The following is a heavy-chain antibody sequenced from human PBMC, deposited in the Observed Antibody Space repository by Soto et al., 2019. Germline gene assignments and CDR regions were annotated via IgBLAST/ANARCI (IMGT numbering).Heavy chain of an antibody. J-gene: IGHJ5*02. V-gene: IGHV1-69*13. CDR2: IIPIFGTA. Sequence: SVKVSCKASGGTFSSYAISWVRQAPGQGLEWMGGIIPIFGTANYAQKFQGRVTITADESTSTAYMELSSLRSEDTAVYYCARDPSCSSTSCYAANYNWFDPWGQGTLVTVSS. CDR1: GGTFSSYA. CDR3: ARDPSCSSTSCYAANYNWFDP. D-gene: IGHD2-2*01.